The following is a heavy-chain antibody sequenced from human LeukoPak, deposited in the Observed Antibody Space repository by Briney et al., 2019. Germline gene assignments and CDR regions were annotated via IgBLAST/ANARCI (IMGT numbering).Heavy chain of an antibody. CDR2: ISSSSSYI. Sequence: SGGSLRLSCAASGFTFSSYSMNWVRQAPGKGLEWVSSISSSSSYIYYADSVKGRFTISRDNAKNSLYLQMNSLRAEDTAVYYCARDPYGGNSPYYFDYWGQGTLVTVSS. D-gene: IGHD4-23*01. CDR3: ARDPYGGNSPYYFDY. J-gene: IGHJ4*02. CDR1: GFTFSSYS. V-gene: IGHV3-21*01.